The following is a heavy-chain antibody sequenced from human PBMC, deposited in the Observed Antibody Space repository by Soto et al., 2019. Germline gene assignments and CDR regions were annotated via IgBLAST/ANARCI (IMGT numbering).Heavy chain of an antibody. Sequence: QVQLVQSGAEVKKPGASVKVSCKASGYTFTGYYMHWVRQAPGQGLEWMGWINPNSGGTNYAQKFQGWVTMTRDTALRKGHMGVSRVGTEGTAVDYRARGPLPFRDLRNLFLRFGRWGQGTTVTVSS. J-gene: IGHJ6*02. D-gene: IGHD2-21*01. CDR2: INPNSGGT. CDR3: ARGPLPFRDLRNLFLRFGR. CDR1: GYTFTGYY. V-gene: IGHV1-2*04.